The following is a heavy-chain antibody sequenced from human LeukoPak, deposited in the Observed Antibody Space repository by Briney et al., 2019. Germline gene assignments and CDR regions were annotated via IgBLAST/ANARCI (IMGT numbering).Heavy chain of an antibody. CDR3: ARDASGFFIGFDC. CDR2: ISYSGST. Sequence: TASETLSLTCTVSGGSISRYYWSWIRQPPGKGLEWIGSISYSGSTYYNPSLKSRVTISVDTSKNQFSLKLSSVTAADTADYYCARDASGFFIGFDCWGQGTLVAVSS. V-gene: IGHV4-59*05. D-gene: IGHD3-10*01. CDR1: GGSISRYY. J-gene: IGHJ4*02.